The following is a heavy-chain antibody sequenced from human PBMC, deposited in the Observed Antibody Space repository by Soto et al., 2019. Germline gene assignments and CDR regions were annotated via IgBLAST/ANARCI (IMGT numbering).Heavy chain of an antibody. D-gene: IGHD1-26*01. CDR1: GVSFSDYS. V-gene: IGHV3-21*06. CDR3: ARSGELLQTFDS. CDR2: ITGNSEYK. J-gene: IGHJ4*02. Sequence: EVQLVESGGGLVKPGGSLRLSCVVSGVSFSDYSMNWVRQAPGKGLEWVSLITGNSEYKYYAGSVKGRFTVSRDNAKNSLYLQMNSLTVEDTAVYYCARSGELLQTFDSWGQGTLVTVSS.